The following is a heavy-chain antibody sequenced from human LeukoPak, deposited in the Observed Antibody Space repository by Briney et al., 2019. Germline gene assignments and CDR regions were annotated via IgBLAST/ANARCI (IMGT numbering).Heavy chain of an antibody. CDR3: ARHMTTVAEDH. Sequence: SETLPLTCTVSGGSISISSYYWGWIRQPPGKGLEWIGSIYYSGSTNYNPSLKSRVTISVDTSKNQFSLKLSSVTAADTAVYYCARHMTTVAEDHWGQGTLVTVSS. CDR2: IYYSGST. D-gene: IGHD4-17*01. J-gene: IGHJ4*02. V-gene: IGHV4-39*07. CDR1: GGSISISSYY.